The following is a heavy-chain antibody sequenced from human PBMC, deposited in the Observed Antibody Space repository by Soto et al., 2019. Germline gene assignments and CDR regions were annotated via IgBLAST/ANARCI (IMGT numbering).Heavy chain of an antibody. D-gene: IGHD6-19*01. CDR2: INHSGST. J-gene: IGHJ4*02. V-gene: IGHV4-34*01. Sequence: QVQLQQWGAGLLKPSETLSLTCAVFGVSFSGYYWNWIRQPPGKGLEWIGEINHSGSTNYNTSLKSRVTISVDTAKNQFSLKLSSVTAADTAVYDCARGWGSGVFDYWGQGTLVTVSS. CDR1: GVSFSGYY. CDR3: ARGWGSGVFDY.